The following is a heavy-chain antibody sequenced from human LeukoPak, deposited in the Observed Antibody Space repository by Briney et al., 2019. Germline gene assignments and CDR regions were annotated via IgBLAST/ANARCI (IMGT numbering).Heavy chain of an antibody. Sequence: PGGSLRLSCAASGFTFSSYGMLWVRQAPGKGLEWVAVIWYDGSNKYYADSVKGRFTISRDNSKNTLYLQMTSLRAEDTAVYYCAKDGGTDGSNDAFDMWGQGTMVTVSS. J-gene: IGHJ3*02. CDR3: AKDGGTDGSNDAFDM. D-gene: IGHD2-15*01. CDR1: GFTFSSYG. CDR2: IWYDGSNK. V-gene: IGHV3-33*06.